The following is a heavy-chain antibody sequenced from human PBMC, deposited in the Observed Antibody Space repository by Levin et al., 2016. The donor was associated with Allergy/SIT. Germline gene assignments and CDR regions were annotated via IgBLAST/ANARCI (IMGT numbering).Heavy chain of an antibody. V-gene: IGHV3-73*01. CDR2: IRSKANSYAT. Sequence: GESLKISCVASGFSFSASAMHWVRQASGKGLEWVGRIRSKANSYATEYAASVKGRFTISRDDSKNTAYLQMNSLKTEDTAVYYCSRPGPRGYCSNTSCYRDPSYYYYMDVWGKGTTVTVPS. D-gene: IGHD2-2*02. CDR1: GFSFSASA. J-gene: IGHJ6*03. CDR3: SRPGPRGYCSNTSCYRDPSYYYYMDV.